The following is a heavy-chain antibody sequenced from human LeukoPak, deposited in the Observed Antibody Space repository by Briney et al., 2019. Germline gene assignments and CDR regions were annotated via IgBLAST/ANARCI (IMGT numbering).Heavy chain of an antibody. CDR2: IKQDGSEK. CDR3: ARDSSGWYLVYYFDY. CDR1: GFTFSSYW. Sequence: PGGSLRLSCAASGFTFSSYWKSWVRQAPGKGLEWVANIKQDGSEKYYVDSVKGRFTISRDNAKNSLYLQMNSLRAEDTAVYYCARDSSGWYLVYYFDYWGQGTLVTVSS. J-gene: IGHJ4*02. D-gene: IGHD6-19*01. V-gene: IGHV3-7*01.